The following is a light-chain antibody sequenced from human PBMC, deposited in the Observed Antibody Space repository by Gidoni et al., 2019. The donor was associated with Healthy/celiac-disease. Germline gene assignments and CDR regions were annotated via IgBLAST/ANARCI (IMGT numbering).Light chain of an antibody. Sequence: VPTGERATINCKSSQSVLYSSNNKNYLAWYQQKPGQPPKLLIYWASTRESGVPDRFSGSGSGTDFTLTISSLQAEGVAVYYCQQYYSTPLTFGGGTKVEIK. J-gene: IGKJ4*01. CDR2: WAS. CDR3: QQYYSTPLT. CDR1: QSVLYSSNNKNY. V-gene: IGKV4-1*01.